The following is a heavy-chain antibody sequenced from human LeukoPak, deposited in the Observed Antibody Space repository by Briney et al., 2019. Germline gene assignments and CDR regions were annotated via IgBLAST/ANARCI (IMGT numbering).Heavy chain of an antibody. J-gene: IGHJ6*03. Sequence: GGSLRLSCAASRFTFSSYVMKWVRQLPGKGLEWVSSISTSSSYIYYADSVKGRFTISRDKAKNSLYLQMSSLRAEDTAVYYCARATRDPNYYYYMDVGAKGTTVTISS. CDR2: ISTSSSYI. D-gene: IGHD3-10*01. V-gene: IGHV3-21*01. CDR3: ARATRDPNYYYYMDV. CDR1: RFTFSSYV.